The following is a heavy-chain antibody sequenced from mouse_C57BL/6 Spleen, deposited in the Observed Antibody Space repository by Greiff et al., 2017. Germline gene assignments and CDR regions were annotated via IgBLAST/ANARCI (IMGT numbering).Heavy chain of an antibody. CDR3: ARRIYGDAMDY. Sequence: EVQLVESEGGLVQPGSSMKLSCTASGFTFSDYYMAWVRQVPEKGLEWVANINYDGSSTYYLDSLKSRFIISRDNAKNILYLQMSSLKSEDTATYYCARRIYGDAMDYWGQGTSVTVSS. V-gene: IGHV5-16*01. J-gene: IGHJ4*01. CDR2: INYDGSST. D-gene: IGHD1-1*02. CDR1: GFTFSDYY.